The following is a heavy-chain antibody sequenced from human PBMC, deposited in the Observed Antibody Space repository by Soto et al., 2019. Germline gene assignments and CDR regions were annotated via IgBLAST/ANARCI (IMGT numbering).Heavy chain of an antibody. CDR2: IYYSGST. Sequence: ASETLSLTCTVSGGSISSYYWSWIRQPPGKGLEWIGYIYYSGSTNYNPSLKSRVTISVDTSKNQFSLKLSSVTAADTAVYHCARAQTIEDYDILTGYYLNPNWFDPWGQGTLVTVSS. D-gene: IGHD3-9*01. CDR3: ARAQTIEDYDILTGYYLNPNWFDP. J-gene: IGHJ5*02. CDR1: GGSISSYY. V-gene: IGHV4-59*01.